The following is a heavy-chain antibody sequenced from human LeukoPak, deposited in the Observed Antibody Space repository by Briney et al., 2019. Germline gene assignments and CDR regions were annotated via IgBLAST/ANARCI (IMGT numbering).Heavy chain of an antibody. CDR1: GFTFSSYS. Sequence: GRSLRLSCAASGFTFSSYSMNWVRQAPGKGLEWVSSISSSGSYIYYADSVKGRFTISRDNAKNSLYLQMNSLRAEDTAVYYCARADHDILTGYYRDSDAFDIWGQGTMVTVSS. CDR2: ISSSGSYI. V-gene: IGHV3-21*01. J-gene: IGHJ3*02. CDR3: ARADHDILTGYYRDSDAFDI. D-gene: IGHD3-9*01.